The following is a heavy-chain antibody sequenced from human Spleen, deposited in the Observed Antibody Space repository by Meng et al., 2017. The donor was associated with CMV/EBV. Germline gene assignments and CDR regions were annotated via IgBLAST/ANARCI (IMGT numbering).Heavy chain of an antibody. V-gene: IGHV1-18*01. CDR3: ARAIGRNYGYNGFDP. CDR1: GYTFTSFD. Sequence: ASVKVSCKASGYTFTSFDISWVRQAPGQGLEWMGWISAYNGNTDYAQKLQGRVTMTTDTATSTAYMELRSLRSDDTAVYYCARAIGRNYGYNGFDPWGQGTLVTVSS. D-gene: IGHD1-7*01. J-gene: IGHJ5*02. CDR2: ISAYNGNT.